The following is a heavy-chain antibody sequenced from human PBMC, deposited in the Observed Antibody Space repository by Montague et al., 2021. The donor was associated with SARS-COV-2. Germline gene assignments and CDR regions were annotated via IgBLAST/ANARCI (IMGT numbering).Heavy chain of an antibody. Sequence: SETLSLTCTVSGGSISGYYWSWFRQSAGKGLEWIGRIYNSGSTSYNPSXXSRVTMSVDTSKNQFSLKLSSVTAADTAVYYCVRDQGRSNWNYPDYWGQGTLVTVSS. D-gene: IGHD1-20*01. CDR3: VRDQGRSNWNYPDY. V-gene: IGHV4-4*07. J-gene: IGHJ4*02. CDR2: IYNSGST. CDR1: GGSISGYY.